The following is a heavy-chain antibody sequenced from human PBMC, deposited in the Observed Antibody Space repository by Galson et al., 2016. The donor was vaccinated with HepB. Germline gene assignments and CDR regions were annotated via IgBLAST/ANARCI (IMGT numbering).Heavy chain of an antibody. CDR3: VRDYHVRTRWPNWFDP. CDR1: GFIFSTYG. Sequence: SLRLSCAASGFIFSTYGMHWVRQAPGKGLEWVAVIWYDGSTKYYADSVRGRFTISRDNAKDTLLLHMNSLRGEDTAVYYCVRDYHVRTRWPNWFDPWGQGTLVIVSS. D-gene: IGHD5-24*01. V-gene: IGHV3-33*01. CDR2: IWYDGSTK. J-gene: IGHJ5*02.